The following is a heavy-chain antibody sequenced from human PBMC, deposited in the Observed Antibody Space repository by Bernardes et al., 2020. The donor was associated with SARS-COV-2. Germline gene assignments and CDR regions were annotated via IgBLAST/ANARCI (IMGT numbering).Heavy chain of an antibody. CDR2: IIPIFGTA. CDR1: GGTFSSYA. Sequence: AAQVSCKASGGTFSSYAISWVRQAPGQGLEWMGRIIPIFGTATYAQKFQGRVTITADESTSTAYMELSSLRSEDTAVYYCARGSMGELHRDWGQGTLVTVSS. CDR3: ARGSMGELHRD. J-gene: IGHJ4*02. D-gene: IGHD1-26*01. V-gene: IGHV1-69*13.